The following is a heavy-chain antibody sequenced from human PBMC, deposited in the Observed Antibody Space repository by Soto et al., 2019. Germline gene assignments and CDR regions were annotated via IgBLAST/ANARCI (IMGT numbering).Heavy chain of an antibody. V-gene: IGHV3-33*01. CDR2: IWDDGTNK. J-gene: IGHJ4*02. CDR1: GFSFSTYG. D-gene: IGHD2-2*01. Sequence: QVQLVESGGGVVQPGRSLRLSCAASGFSFSTYGMHWVRQAPGRGVEWVAVIWDDGTNKYYADSVKGRFTISRDNSKNTRYLEMNSLRAEDTAVYYGVRDLREDGCISSCCFYCDYWGQGTLVNVSS. CDR3: VRDLREDGCISSCCFYCDY.